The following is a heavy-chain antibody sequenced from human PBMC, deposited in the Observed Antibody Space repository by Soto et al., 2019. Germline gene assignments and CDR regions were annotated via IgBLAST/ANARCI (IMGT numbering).Heavy chain of an antibody. CDR3: ARGLDRYWFDP. V-gene: IGHV4-30-4*01. D-gene: IGHD3-16*01. CDR1: GGSISSGDYY. J-gene: IGHJ5*02. Sequence: SETLSLTCTVSGGSISSGDYYWSWIRQPPGKGLEWIGYIYYSGSTYYNPSLKSRVTISVDTSKNQFSLKLSSVTAADTAVYYCARGLDRYWFDPWGQGTLVTVSS. CDR2: IYYSGST.